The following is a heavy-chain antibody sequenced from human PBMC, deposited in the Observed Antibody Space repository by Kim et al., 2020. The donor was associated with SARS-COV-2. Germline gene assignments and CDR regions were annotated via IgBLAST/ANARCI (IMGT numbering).Heavy chain of an antibody. CDR3: ARESRTTGTTGFDY. D-gene: IGHD1-1*01. Sequence: VDSVKGQFTIPRDNAKNSLYLQMNSLRAEDTAVYYCARESRTTGTTGFDYWGQGTLVTVSS. J-gene: IGHJ4*02. V-gene: IGHV3-7*01.